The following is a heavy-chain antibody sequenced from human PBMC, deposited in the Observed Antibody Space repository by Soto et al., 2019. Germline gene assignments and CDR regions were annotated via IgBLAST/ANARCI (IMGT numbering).Heavy chain of an antibody. V-gene: IGHV3-30-3*01. CDR2: ISYDGSNK. CDR1: GFTFSSYA. Sequence: GGSLRLSCAASGFTFSSYAMHWVRQAPGKGLEWVAVISYDGSNKYYADSVKGRFTISRDNSKNTLYLQMNSLRAEDTAVYYCAKASGIAAAGTGSYYGMDVWGQGTTVTVSS. J-gene: IGHJ6*02. D-gene: IGHD6-13*01. CDR3: AKASGIAAAGTGSYYGMDV.